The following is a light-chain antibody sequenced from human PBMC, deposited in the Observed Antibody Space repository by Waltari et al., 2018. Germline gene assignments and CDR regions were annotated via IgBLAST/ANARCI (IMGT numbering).Light chain of an antibody. CDR3: QQRRIRGT. Sequence: EIVLTQSLTTLPLSPGERATLPCRASQSVSNYLAGYQQKPCQTPRLLIYDVSNRATGIPAMFSGSGSGTDFTLTISSLEPEDFAVYYCQQRRIRGTFGQGTKVEIK. V-gene: IGKV3-11*01. J-gene: IGKJ1*01. CDR2: DVS. CDR1: QSVSNY.